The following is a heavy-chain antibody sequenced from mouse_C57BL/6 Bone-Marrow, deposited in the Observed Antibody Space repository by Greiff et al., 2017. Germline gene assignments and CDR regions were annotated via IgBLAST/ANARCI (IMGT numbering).Heavy chain of an antibody. CDR2: ISSGGDYI. CDR1: GFTFSSYA. Sequence: EVKLVESGEGLVKPGGSLKLSCAASGFTFSSYAMSWVRQTPEKRLEWVAYISSGGDYIYYADTVKGRFTISRDNARNTLYLQMSSLKSEDTAMYYCTRDGGNDYDTAWFAYWGQGTLVTVSA. J-gene: IGHJ3*01. CDR3: TRDGGNDYDTAWFAY. D-gene: IGHD2-4*01. V-gene: IGHV5-9-1*02.